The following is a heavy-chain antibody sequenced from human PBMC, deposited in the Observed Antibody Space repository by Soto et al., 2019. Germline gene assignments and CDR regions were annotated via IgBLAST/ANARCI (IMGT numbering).Heavy chain of an antibody. CDR2: MNPNSGNT. V-gene: IGHV1-8*01. CDR1: GYTFTSYD. D-gene: IGHD3-10*01. Sequence: ASVKVSCKASGYTFTSYDINWVRQATGQGLEWMGWMNPNSGNTGYAQKFQGRVTMTRNTSISTAYMELGSLRSEDTAVYYCARVRTEVTMVRGVIIRWFDPWGQGTLVTVSS. J-gene: IGHJ5*02. CDR3: ARVRTEVTMVRGVIIRWFDP.